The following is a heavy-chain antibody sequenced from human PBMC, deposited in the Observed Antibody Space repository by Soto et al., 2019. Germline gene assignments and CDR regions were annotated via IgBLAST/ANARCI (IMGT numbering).Heavy chain of an antibody. CDR1: GFTFISYA. CDR2: ISYDGSNK. Sequence: GGSLRLSCAASGFTFISYAMHWVRQAPGKGLEWVAVISYDGSNKYYADSVKGRFTISRDNSKNTLYLQMNSLRAEDTAVYYCNQAFDYWGQGALVTVSS. J-gene: IGHJ4*02. CDR3: NQAFDY. V-gene: IGHV3-30-3*01. D-gene: IGHD2-2*01.